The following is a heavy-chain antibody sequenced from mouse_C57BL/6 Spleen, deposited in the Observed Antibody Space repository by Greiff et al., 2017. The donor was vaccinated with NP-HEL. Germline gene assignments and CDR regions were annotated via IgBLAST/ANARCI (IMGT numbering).Heavy chain of an antibody. CDR3: AGGTGNCDY. V-gene: IGHV1-26*01. J-gene: IGHJ2*01. CDR1: GYTFTDYY. D-gene: IGHD4-1*01. CDR2: INPNNGGT. Sequence: EVQLQQSGPELVKPGASVKISCKASGYTFTDYYMHWVKQSHGKSLEWIGDINPNNGGTSYNQKFKGKATLTVDKSSSTAYMELRSLTSEDSAVYYGAGGTGNCDYWGQGTTLTVSA.